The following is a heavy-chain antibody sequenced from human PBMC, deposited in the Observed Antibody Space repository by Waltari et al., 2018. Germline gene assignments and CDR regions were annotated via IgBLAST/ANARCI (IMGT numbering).Heavy chain of an antibody. J-gene: IGHJ4*02. CDR1: GFTYDAFA. Sequence: EVQLVESGGALVQPGRSLRLSCATFGFTYDAFALHWVRQVPGKGLEWVAGITWNSGKVDYAGSVKGRFTISRDNAKNLLFLQMNSLRPEDTALYYCTKDLTHTNYEGFANWGLGTLVTVSS. CDR3: TKDLTHTNYEGFAN. CDR2: ITWNSGKV. D-gene: IGHD3-16*01. V-gene: IGHV3-9*01.